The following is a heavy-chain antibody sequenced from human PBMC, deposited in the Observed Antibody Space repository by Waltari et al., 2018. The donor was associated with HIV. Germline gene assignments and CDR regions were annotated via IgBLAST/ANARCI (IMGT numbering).Heavy chain of an antibody. Sequence: QVQLVESGGGVVQPGGSLRLSCTASGFTFSNYGRYWVRQAQGKGLQLVSCMRYDGTNKYYADSVNGRFIISRDNSKNTLSLQMHSLRAEDTAVYYCAKAPHHYDSSGPVYWGQGTLVTVSS. CDR1: GFTFSNYG. V-gene: IGHV3-30*02. CDR3: AKAPHHYDSSGPVY. CDR2: MRYDGTNK. J-gene: IGHJ4*02. D-gene: IGHD3-22*01.